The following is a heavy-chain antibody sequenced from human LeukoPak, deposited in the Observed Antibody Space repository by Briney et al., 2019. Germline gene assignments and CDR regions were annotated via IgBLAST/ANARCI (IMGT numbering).Heavy chain of an antibody. CDR1: GGSINNYY. CDR3: ARDRVDYVWGSYREYYFEY. Sequence: SETLSLTCTVSGGSINNYYWSWIRQPPGKGLEWIGYIFYSGSTNYNPSLKSRVIISVDTSKNQFSLKLSSVTAADTAVYYCARDRVDYVWGSYREYYFEYWGQGTLVTVSS. D-gene: IGHD3-16*02. V-gene: IGHV4-59*12. CDR2: IFYSGST. J-gene: IGHJ4*02.